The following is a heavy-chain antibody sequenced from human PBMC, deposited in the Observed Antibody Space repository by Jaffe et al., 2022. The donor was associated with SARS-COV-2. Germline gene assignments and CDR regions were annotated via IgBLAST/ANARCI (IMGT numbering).Heavy chain of an antibody. CDR2: ISYSGST. CDR3: ATYPYHSRSTGWVAFDI. Sequence: QLQLQESGPGLVKPSETLSLTCIVSGGSISSSTYYWVWIRQPPGKGLEWIGSISYSGSTYYNPSLKSRVTISVDTSKNQFSLKLSSVTAADTAVYYCATYPYHSRSTGWVAFDIWGQGTMVTVSS. V-gene: IGHV4-39*01. J-gene: IGHJ3*02. CDR1: GGSISSSTYY. D-gene: IGHD3-22*01.